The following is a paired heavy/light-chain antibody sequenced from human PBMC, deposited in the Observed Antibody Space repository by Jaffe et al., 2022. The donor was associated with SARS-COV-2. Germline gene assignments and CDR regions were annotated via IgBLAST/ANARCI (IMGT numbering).Heavy chain of an antibody. CDR1: GYTFTNSY. CDR2: ISAYNGIT. J-gene: IGHJ4*02. Sequence: QVQLVQSGAEVRRPGASVKVSCKASGYTFTNSYITWVRLAPGRGLEWMGWISAYNGITTYAQKVQGRVTLTTDSSTRTVYMELRSLRFDDTAVYYCARSQDFWSEMDYSQHWGQGTLVTVSS. CDR3: ARSQDFWSEMDYSQH. V-gene: IGHV1-18*01. D-gene: IGHD3-3*01.
Light chain of an antibody. J-gene: IGLJ2*01. Sequence: SYELTQPLSVSVALGQTARITCGGNDIGTKNVHWYQRRPGQAPVLVIYRDTNRPSGIPERFSGSKSGNTATLTISRVQAGDEGDYYCQVWDSSTSYVVFGGGTKLTVL. CDR2: RDT. V-gene: IGLV3-9*01. CDR3: QVWDSSTSYVV. CDR1: DIGTKN.